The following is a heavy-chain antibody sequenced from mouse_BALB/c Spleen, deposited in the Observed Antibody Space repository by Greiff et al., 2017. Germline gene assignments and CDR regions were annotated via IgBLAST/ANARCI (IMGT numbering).Heavy chain of an antibody. CDR1: GYSITSDYA. CDR3: ARRLPYAMDY. V-gene: IGHV3-2*02. CDR2: ISYSGST. D-gene: IGHD1-2*01. J-gene: IGHJ4*01. Sequence: EVQRVESGPGLVKPSQSLSLTCTVTGYSITSDYAWNWIRQFPGNKLEWMGYISYSGSTSYNPSLKSRISITRDTSKNQFFLQLNSVTTEDTATYYCARRLPYAMDYWGQGTSVTVSS.